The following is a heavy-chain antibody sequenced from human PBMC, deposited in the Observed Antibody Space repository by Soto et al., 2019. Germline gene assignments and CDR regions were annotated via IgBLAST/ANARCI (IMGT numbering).Heavy chain of an antibody. V-gene: IGHV1-46*03. D-gene: IGHD5-18*01. CDR2: INPSGGST. CDR1: GYTFTSYY. CDR3: AREIGPSNSYGLFYYYYYYMDV. J-gene: IGHJ6*03. Sequence: ASVKVSCKASGYTFTSYYMHWVRQAPGQGLEWMGIINPSGGSTSYAQKFQGRVTMTRDTSTSTVYMELSSLRSEDTAVYYCAREIGPSNSYGLFYYYYYYMDVWGKGTTVTVSS.